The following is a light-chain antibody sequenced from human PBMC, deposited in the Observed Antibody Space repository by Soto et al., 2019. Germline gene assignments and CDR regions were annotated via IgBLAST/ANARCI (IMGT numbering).Light chain of an antibody. J-gene: IGKJ4*01. Sequence: EIVVTQSPGTLSFSPVERSTLSCRASQSVSNSHLAWHQQKPGQAPRLLIFGVSSRAAGIPDRFSGSGSGTDFTLTISRLEPEDYAVYYCQQYDKSPLTFGGGTKVDIK. V-gene: IGKV3-20*01. CDR3: QQYDKSPLT. CDR2: GVS. CDR1: QSVSNSH.